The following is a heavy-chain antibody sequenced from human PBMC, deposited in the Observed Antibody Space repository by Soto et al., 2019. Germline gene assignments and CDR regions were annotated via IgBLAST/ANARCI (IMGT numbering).Heavy chain of an antibody. D-gene: IGHD2-2*01. CDR2: IYYSGST. V-gene: IGHV4-59*01. Sequence: TVADGYSVSYYWSCILQPKGKGLEWIGYIYYSGSTNYNPSLKSRVTISVDTSKNQFSLKLSSVTAADTAVYYCARVVCSSTSCYPGRGHCFDTRGQGTLVTVYS. CDR3: ARVVCSSTSCYPGRGHCFDT. J-gene: IGHJ5*02. CDR1: DGYSVSYY.